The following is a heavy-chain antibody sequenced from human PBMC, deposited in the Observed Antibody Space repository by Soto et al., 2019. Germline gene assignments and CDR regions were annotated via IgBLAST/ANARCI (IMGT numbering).Heavy chain of an antibody. CDR3: ARDCSGGSCYPGMDV. V-gene: IGHV3-30*03. Sequence: EGTLRLSCAASVFTFSSSGMHWVRQAPVKVLEWVAVISYDGRNKYYADSVRGRFTISRDNAKNSVYLQINSLRAEDTAVYFCARDCSGGSCYPGMDVWGQGTTVTVSS. D-gene: IGHD2-15*01. CDR2: ISYDGRNK. J-gene: IGHJ6*02. CDR1: VFTFSSSG.